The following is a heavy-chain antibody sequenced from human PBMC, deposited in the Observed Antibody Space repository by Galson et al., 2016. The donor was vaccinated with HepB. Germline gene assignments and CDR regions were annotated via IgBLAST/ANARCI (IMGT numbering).Heavy chain of an antibody. Sequence: SVKVSCKASGYSFTGYYMHWVRQTPGQGLEWMGWINPKSGGTSYAKKFQGWVTMTRDTSISTAYMELSRLRSDDTAIYYCARGYCGFGSYGLDAFDIWGQGTMVIVSS. CDR2: INPKSGGT. CDR1: GYSFTGYY. J-gene: IGHJ3*02. D-gene: IGHD3-3*01. V-gene: IGHV1-2*04. CDR3: ARGYCGFGSYGLDAFDI.